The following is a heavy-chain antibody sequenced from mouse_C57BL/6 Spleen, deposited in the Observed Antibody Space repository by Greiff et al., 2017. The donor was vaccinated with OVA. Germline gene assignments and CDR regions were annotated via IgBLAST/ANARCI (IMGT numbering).Heavy chain of an antibody. CDR1: GYSFTGYY. V-gene: IGHV1-42*01. J-gene: IGHJ2*01. CDR2: INPSTGGT. CDR3: ERGAYYGY. Sequence: EVHLVESGPELVKPGASVKISCKASGYSFTGYYMNWVKQSPEKSLEWIGEINPSTGGTTYNQKFKAKATLTVDKSSSTAYMQLKSLTSEDSAVYYCERGAYYGYWGQGTTLTVSS. D-gene: IGHD1-1*01.